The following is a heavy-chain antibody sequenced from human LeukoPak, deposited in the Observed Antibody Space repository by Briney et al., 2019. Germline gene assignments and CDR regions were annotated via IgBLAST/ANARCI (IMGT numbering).Heavy chain of an antibody. CDR2: IYYSGST. CDR1: GYSISSGYH. D-gene: IGHD3-22*01. J-gene: IGHJ4*02. V-gene: IGHV4-61*01. CDR3: AGTYYYDSSGYYHYSL. Sequence: SETLSLTCTVSGYSISSGYHWGWIRQPPGKGLEWIGYIYYSGSTNYNPSLKSRVTISVDTSKNQFSLKLSSVTAADTAVYYCAGTYYYDSSGYYHYSLWGQGTLVTVSS.